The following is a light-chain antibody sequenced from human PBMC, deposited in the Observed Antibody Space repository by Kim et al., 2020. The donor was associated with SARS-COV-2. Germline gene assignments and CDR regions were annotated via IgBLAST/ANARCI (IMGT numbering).Light chain of an antibody. V-gene: IGKV1-12*01. CDR2: AAS. CDR1: QGIGSW. CDR3: QQANNFPWT. J-gene: IGKJ1*01. Sequence: TSVGDRVNITCRASQGIGSWLAWYQHKPGKAPKLLIFAASSLHSGVPSRFSGSGSGTDFTLTINSLQPEDFAAYYCQQANNFPWTFGQGTKVDIK.